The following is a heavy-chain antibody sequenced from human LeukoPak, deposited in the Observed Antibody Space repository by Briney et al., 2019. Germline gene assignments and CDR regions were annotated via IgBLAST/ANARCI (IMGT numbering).Heavy chain of an antibody. CDR2: IRYDGSNE. D-gene: IGHD5-18*01. J-gene: IGHJ3*02. V-gene: IGHV3-30*02. CDR3: ARARSSYGYGDAFDI. Sequence: GGSLRLSCAASGFTFSSYGTHWVRQAPDKGLEWVSFIRYDGSNEYYADSVRGRFTISRVNSKNTLYLQMNSLRAEDTAVYYCARARSSYGYGDAFDIWGQGTMVIVSS. CDR1: GFTFSSYG.